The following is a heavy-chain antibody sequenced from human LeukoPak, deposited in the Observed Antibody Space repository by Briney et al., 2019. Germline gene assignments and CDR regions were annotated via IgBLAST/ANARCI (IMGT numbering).Heavy chain of an antibody. V-gene: IGHV4-61*01. D-gene: IGHD6-19*01. CDR2: IYYSGST. CDR3: ARDLGYSSGWYPGRESFFDY. CDR1: GGSVSSGSDY. J-gene: IGHJ4*02. Sequence: SETLSLTCTVSGGSVSSGSDYWSWIRQPPGRGLEWIGYIYYSGSTNYNPSLKSRVTISVDTSKNQFSLKLSSVTAADTAVYYCARDLGYSSGWYPGRESFFDYWGQGTLVTVSS.